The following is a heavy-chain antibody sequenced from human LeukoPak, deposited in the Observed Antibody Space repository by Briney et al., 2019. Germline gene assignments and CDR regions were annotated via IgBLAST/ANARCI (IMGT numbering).Heavy chain of an antibody. CDR3: SRDGSHTDRSAFDV. Sequence: PGGSLRLSCAASGFTFSSYAMSWVRQAPGKGLEWVSAISGSGGSTYYADSVKGRFTISRDNSKNTLYLQMNSLRAEDTAVYYCSRDGSHTDRSAFDVWGQGTKVTVSA. CDR1: GFTFSSYA. CDR2: ISGSGGST. D-gene: IGHD1-26*01. J-gene: IGHJ3*01. V-gene: IGHV3-23*01.